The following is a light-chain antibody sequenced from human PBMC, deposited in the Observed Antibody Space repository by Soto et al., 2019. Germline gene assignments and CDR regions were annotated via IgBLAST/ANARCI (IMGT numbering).Light chain of an antibody. Sequence: DIVMTQSPDSLAVSLGERATINCKSSQSVLYSSNNKNYLAWYQQKPGQPPKLLIYWASTRESGVPDRISGSGSGTDFTLTISRLEPEDFAVYYCQQYGSSPWTFGQGTKVDIK. V-gene: IGKV4-1*01. CDR3: QQYGSSPWT. CDR1: QSVLYSSNNKNY. CDR2: WAS. J-gene: IGKJ1*01.